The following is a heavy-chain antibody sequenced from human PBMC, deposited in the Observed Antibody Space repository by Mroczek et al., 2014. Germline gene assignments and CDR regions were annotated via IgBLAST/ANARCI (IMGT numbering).Heavy chain of an antibody. CDR3: ARVESPSAAEPRYYFDY. D-gene: IGHD6-13*01. J-gene: IGHJ4*02. V-gene: IGHV4-31*03. Sequence: QVQLQESGPGLVKPSQTLSLTCTVSGGSISSGGYYWSWIRQHPGKGLEWIGYIYYSGSTYYNPSLKSRVTISVDTSKNQFSLKLSSVTAADTAVYYCARVESPSAAEPRYYFDYWGQGTLVTVSS. CDR2: IYYSGST. CDR1: GGSISSGGYY.